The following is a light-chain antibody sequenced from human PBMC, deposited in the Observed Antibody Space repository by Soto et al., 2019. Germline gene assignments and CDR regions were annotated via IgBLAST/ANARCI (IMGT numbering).Light chain of an antibody. J-gene: IGKJ3*01. Sequence: EIIMTQSPATLSVSPGERAPLSCRASQSVSSNLAWYRQRPGQAPRLLIYGTSTRATGIPDRFSGSGSGTEFTLTISSLQSEDFAVYYCQQYDSWPPLFTFGPGTKVDLK. CDR2: GTS. CDR3: QQYDSWPPLFT. V-gene: IGKV3-15*01. CDR1: QSVSSN.